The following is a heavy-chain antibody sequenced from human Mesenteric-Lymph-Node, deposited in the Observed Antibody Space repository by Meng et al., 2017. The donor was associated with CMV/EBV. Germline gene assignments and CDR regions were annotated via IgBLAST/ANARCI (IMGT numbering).Heavy chain of an antibody. V-gene: IGHV3-66*02. Sequence: GESLKISCAVSGFTVSTTYWSWVRQAPGKGLEWVSVFYTNGDTYYADSVKGRCTISRDNSKNTLFLQMNTLRAEDTAVYFCAKGYCSGTNCYTDYYYGMDVWGQGTTVTVSS. CDR1: GFTVSTTY. D-gene: IGHD2-2*02. CDR3: AKGYCSGTNCYTDYYYGMDV. J-gene: IGHJ6*02. CDR2: FYTNGDT.